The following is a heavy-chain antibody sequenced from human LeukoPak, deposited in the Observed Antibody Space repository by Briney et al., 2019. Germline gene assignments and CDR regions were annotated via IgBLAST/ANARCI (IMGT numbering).Heavy chain of an antibody. Sequence: GGSLRLSCAASGFNISDFWMTWVRQAPGKGLEWVANIKEDGTEKHLVDSVKGRFTISRDNTKNLLYLQMNSLRAEDTAVYYCAAPRNYYDSRGAFDYWGQGTLVTVSS. CDR2: IKEDGTEK. V-gene: IGHV3-7*01. CDR3: AAPRNYYDSRGAFDY. J-gene: IGHJ4*02. CDR1: GFNISDFW. D-gene: IGHD3-22*01.